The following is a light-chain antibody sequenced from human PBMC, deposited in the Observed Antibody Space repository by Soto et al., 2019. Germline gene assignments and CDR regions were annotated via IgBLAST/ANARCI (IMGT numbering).Light chain of an antibody. CDR3: LQQNSYPLT. CDR2: AAS. V-gene: IGKV1-17*01. Sequence: DIQMTQSPSSLSASVGDRVTITCRASQGIRKDLGWYQKKPGTAPKRLIYAASSLQSGVPSRFSGSGSGTEFTLTISSLQPEDFATYYCLQQNSYPLTFGGGTKVDIK. CDR1: QGIRKD. J-gene: IGKJ4*01.